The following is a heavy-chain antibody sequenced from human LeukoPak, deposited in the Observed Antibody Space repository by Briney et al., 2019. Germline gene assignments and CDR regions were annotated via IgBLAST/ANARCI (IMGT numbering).Heavy chain of an antibody. CDR2: IYYSGST. J-gene: IGHJ6*02. Sequence: SETLSLTCTVSGASISSYYWSWIRQPPGKGLEWIGYIYYSGSTNYNPSLKSRVTMSVDTSKNQFSLNLSSVTAADTAVYYCARRKGYRSGYNYYFVMDVWGQGTTVTVS. CDR1: GASISSYY. D-gene: IGHD5-18*01. CDR3: ARRKGYRSGYNYYFVMDV. V-gene: IGHV4-59*12.